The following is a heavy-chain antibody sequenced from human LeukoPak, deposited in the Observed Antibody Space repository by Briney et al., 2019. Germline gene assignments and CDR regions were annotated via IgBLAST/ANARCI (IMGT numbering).Heavy chain of an antibody. V-gene: IGHV3-20*04. CDR3: ARLVSHSSGYN. CDR2: INWNGGST. Sequence: GGSLRLSCAASGFTFSAYWMHWVRQAPGKGLEWVSGINWNGGSTGYADSVKGRFTISRDNAKNSLYLQMNSLRAEDTALYYCARLVSHSSGYNWGQGTLVTVSS. D-gene: IGHD6-19*01. J-gene: IGHJ4*02. CDR1: GFTFSAYW.